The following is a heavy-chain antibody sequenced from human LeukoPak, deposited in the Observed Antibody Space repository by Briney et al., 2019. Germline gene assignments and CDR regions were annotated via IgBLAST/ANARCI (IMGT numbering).Heavy chain of an antibody. V-gene: IGHV1-69*13. CDR2: IIPIFGTA. Sequence: ASVKVSCKASGGTFSSYAISWVRQAPGQGLEWMGGIIPIFGTANYAQKFQGRVTITADESTSTANMELSSLRSEDTAVYYCARDLLETGGYEYWGQGTLVTVSS. J-gene: IGHJ4*02. CDR1: GGTFSSYA. D-gene: IGHD5-12*01. CDR3: ARDLLETGGYEY.